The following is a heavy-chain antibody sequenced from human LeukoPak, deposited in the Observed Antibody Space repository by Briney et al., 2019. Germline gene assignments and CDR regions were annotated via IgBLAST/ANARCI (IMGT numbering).Heavy chain of an antibody. CDR1: GFTFSSYS. J-gene: IGHJ3*02. V-gene: IGHV3-21*01. Sequence: PGGSLRLSCAASGFTFSSYSMTWVRQAPGKGLEWVSSISSSSSYIYYADSVKGRLTISRDNTKNSLNLQMDSLRAEDTAVYYCARGRYYDSSGYPFDAFDIWGQGTMVIVSS. D-gene: IGHD3-22*01. CDR2: ISSSSSYI. CDR3: ARGRYYDSSGYPFDAFDI.